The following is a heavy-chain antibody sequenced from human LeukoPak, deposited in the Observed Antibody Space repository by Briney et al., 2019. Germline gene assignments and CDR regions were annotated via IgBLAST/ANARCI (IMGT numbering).Heavy chain of an antibody. D-gene: IGHD3-10*01. CDR3: AREGMVRGVPDAFDL. V-gene: IGHV3-7*01. J-gene: IGHJ3*01. CDR1: GFIFTNYF. CDR2: IKQDGIEK. Sequence: PGGSLRLSCAASGFIFTNYFMSWVRQAPGKGLEWVASIKQDGIEKYFVGSVKGRFAISRDNAKNSLYLQMNSLRVEDTAVYYCAREGMVRGVPDAFDLWGQGTMVTVSS.